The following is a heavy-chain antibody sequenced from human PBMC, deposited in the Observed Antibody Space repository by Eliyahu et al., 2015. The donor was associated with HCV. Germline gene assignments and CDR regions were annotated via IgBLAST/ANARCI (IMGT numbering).Heavy chain of an antibody. J-gene: IGHJ3*02. V-gene: IGHV4-59*01. D-gene: IGHD2-2*01. CDR3: ARSGVPAIMRDASDI. CDR1: GGSIXSVY. CDR2: IYYNGVKHHDSIT. Sequence: QVHLQESGPGLVKPSETLSLTCSVSGGSIXSVYWNWYRRPPGKGLEWIGYIYYNGVKHHDSITNYNPSLEGRASVSLDTSENQISLTVTSVTAADTAVYFCARSGVPAIMRDASDIWGQGTKVTVSS.